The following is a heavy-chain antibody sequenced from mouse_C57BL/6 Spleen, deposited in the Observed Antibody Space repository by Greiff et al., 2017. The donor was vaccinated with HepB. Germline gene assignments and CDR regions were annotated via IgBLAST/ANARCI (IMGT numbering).Heavy chain of an antibody. CDR1: GYTFTDYN. Sequence: EVQLQESGPELVKPGASVKMSCKASGYTFTDYNMHWVKQSHGKSLEWIGYINPNNGGTSYNQKFKGKATLTVNKSSSTAYMELRSLTSEDSAVYYCAVDSPYYFDYWGQGTTLTVSS. CDR2: INPNNGGT. CDR3: AVDSPYYFDY. J-gene: IGHJ2*01. V-gene: IGHV1-22*01. D-gene: IGHD3-2*01.